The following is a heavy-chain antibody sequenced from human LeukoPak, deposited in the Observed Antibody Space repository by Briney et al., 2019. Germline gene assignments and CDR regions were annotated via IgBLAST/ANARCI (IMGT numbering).Heavy chain of an antibody. J-gene: IGHJ5*02. CDR1: GFTFSDSY. CDR2: ISSSSSTI. Sequence: GGSLRLSCAASGFTFSDSYMSWIRQAPGKRLEWVSYISSSSSTIYYADSVKVRFTISRANAKSSLYLQMKSLSPEDTAVYYFARTQEYYYGSSGPSNWFDPWGQGTLVTVSS. CDR3: ARTQEYYYGSSGPSNWFDP. V-gene: IGHV3-11*01. D-gene: IGHD3-22*01.